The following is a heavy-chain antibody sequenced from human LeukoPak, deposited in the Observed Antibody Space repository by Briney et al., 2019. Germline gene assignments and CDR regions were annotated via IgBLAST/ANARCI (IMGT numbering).Heavy chain of an antibody. CDR2: IYYSGST. D-gene: IGHD5-18*01. CDR3: ASVDTAMVPDY. J-gene: IGHJ4*02. V-gene: IGHV4-39*01. CDR1: GGSISSSSYY. Sequence: PSETLSLTCTVSGGSISSSSYYWGWIRQPPGKGLEWIGSIYYSGSTYYNPSLKSRVTTSVDTSKNQFSLKLSSVTAADTAVYYCASVDTAMVPDYWGQGTLVTVSS.